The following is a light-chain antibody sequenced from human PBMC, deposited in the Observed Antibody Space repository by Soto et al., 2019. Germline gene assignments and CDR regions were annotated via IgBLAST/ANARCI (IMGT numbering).Light chain of an antibody. CDR2: DVT. V-gene: IGLV2-11*01. Sequence: QSALTQPRSVSGSPGQSVTISCTGTNSDVGGYNYVSWYQQHPAKAPKLIIYDVTKRPSGVPDRFSGSKSGNTASLTISGLQTDDEADYYCCSYAGNYIYVFGTGTKVPVL. J-gene: IGLJ1*01. CDR1: NSDVGGYNY. CDR3: CSYAGNYIYV.